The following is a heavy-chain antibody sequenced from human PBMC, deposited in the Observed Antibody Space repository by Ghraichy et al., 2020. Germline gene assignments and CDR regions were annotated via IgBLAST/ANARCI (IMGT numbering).Heavy chain of an antibody. D-gene: IGHD3-16*02. Sequence: GGSLRLSCAASGFTVSSNYMSWVRQAPGKGLEWVSVIYSGGSTYYADSVKGRFTISRHNSKNTLYLQMNSLRAEDTAVYYCAREGDYVWGSYPHPDAFDIWGQGTMVTVSS. CDR3: AREGDYVWGSYPHPDAFDI. CDR1: GFTVSSNY. CDR2: IYSGGST. J-gene: IGHJ3*02. V-gene: IGHV3-53*04.